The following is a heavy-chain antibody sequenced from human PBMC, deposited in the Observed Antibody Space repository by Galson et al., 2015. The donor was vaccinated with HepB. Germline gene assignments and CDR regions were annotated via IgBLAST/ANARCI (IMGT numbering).Heavy chain of an antibody. J-gene: IGHJ4*02. CDR1: GFTFSSYS. CDR2: ISSSSSYI. Sequence: SLRLSCAASGFTFSSYSMNWVRQAPGKGLEWVSSISSSSSYIHYADSVKGRFTISRDNAKNSLYLQMNSLRAEDTAVYYCAREMSDIVVVIAATLYYFDYWGQGTLVTVSS. D-gene: IGHD2-15*01. CDR3: AREMSDIVVVIAATLYYFDY. V-gene: IGHV3-21*01.